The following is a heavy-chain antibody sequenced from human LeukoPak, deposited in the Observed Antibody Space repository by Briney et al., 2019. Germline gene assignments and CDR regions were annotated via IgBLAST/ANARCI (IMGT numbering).Heavy chain of an antibody. Sequence: PSETLSLTCTVSGGSISSSSYYSGWIRQPPGKGLEWLGSIYYSGSTYYNPSLKSRVTISVDTSKNQFSLKLGSVTAADTAVYYCARDFHGSSSPRKPNWFDPWGQGTLVTVSS. J-gene: IGHJ5*02. V-gene: IGHV4-39*07. D-gene: IGHD6-6*01. CDR3: ARDFHGSSSPRKPNWFDP. CDR2: IYYSGST. CDR1: GGSISSSSYY.